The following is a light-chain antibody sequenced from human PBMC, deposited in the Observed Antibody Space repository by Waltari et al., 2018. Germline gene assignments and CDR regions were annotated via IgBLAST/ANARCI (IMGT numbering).Light chain of an antibody. J-gene: IGKJ1*01. CDR2: KTS. CDR1: QNISRW. CDR3: QQYSTYSLWA. V-gene: IGKV1-5*03. Sequence: DIQMTQSPSTLSASIGDSVTITCRASQNISRWLAWYQQTPGKAPNLLIYKTSSLQSGVPSRFSGSGSGTEFTLTISSLQPEDFATYYCQQYSTYSLWAFGQGTKVEIK.